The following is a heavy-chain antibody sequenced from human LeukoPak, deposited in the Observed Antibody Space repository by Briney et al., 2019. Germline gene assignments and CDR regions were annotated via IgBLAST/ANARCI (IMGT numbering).Heavy chain of an antibody. D-gene: IGHD3-3*01. V-gene: IGHV3-38-3*01. CDR3: KLTYDFWSGYLYNWFDP. CDR1: GFTVSSNE. J-gene: IGHJ5*02. Sequence: GGSLRLSCAASGFTVSSNEMSWVRQAPGKGLEGVSSISGCSTYYADSRKGRFTISRDNSKNTLHLQMNSLRAEDTAVYYCKLTYDFWSGYLYNWFDPWGQGTLVTVSS. CDR2: ISGCST.